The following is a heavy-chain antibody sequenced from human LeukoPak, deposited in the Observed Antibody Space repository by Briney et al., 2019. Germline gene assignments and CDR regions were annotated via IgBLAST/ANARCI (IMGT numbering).Heavy chain of an antibody. Sequence: GGSLRLSCAASGFTFNNYGMHWVRQAPGKGLEWVALISYDGSYKYYTESVKGRFTISRDNSKNTLYLQMNSLRAEDTALYYCAKNSGSYLRGGYWGQGTLVTVSS. CDR2: ISYDGSYK. J-gene: IGHJ4*02. CDR3: AKNSGSYLRGGY. V-gene: IGHV3-30*18. D-gene: IGHD1-26*01. CDR1: GFTFNNYG.